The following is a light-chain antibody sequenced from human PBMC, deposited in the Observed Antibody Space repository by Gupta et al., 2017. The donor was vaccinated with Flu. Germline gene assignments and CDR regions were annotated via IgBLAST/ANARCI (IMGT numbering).Light chain of an antibody. J-gene: IGKJ5*01. V-gene: IGKV3-15*01. Sequence: EIVMTQSPDTLSVSPGETATLSCRASQSVSNNLAWYQQKPGQAPRLLIYDASTRATGIAARFSGSGSGTEFTLTISSLQSEDFAVYYCQQYGDWPPITFGQGTRLEMK. CDR3: QQYGDWPPIT. CDR1: QSVSNN. CDR2: DAS.